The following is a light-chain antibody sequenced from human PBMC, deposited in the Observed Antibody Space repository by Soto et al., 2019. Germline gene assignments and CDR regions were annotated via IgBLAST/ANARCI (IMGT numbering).Light chain of an antibody. CDR3: QVWDGSRDQVV. J-gene: IGLJ3*02. CDR1: NIATKS. V-gene: IGLV3-21*02. CDR2: DDT. Sequence: SYVLTQSPSVSVAPGQTAKITCGAVNIATKSVHWSQQRPGQAPVLVVYDDTARPSGIPERFSASKSGATATLTITRVEAGDEADFYCQVWDGSRDQVVFGGGTKLTVL.